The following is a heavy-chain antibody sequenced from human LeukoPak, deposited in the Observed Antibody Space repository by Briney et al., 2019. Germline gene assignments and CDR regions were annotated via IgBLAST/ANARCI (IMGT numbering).Heavy chain of an antibody. J-gene: IGHJ4*02. Sequence: GGSLRLSCEASGFTFSSYSMNWVRQAPGKGLEWISYISTSTTTIYYANSVKGRFTISRDNAKNSLYLQMNSLRAEDTAVYYCARGRRRWLQNSTPYYFDYWGQGTLVTVSS. CDR2: ISTSTTTI. D-gene: IGHD5-24*01. V-gene: IGHV3-48*04. CDR3: ARGRRRWLQNSTPYYFDY. CDR1: GFTFSSYS.